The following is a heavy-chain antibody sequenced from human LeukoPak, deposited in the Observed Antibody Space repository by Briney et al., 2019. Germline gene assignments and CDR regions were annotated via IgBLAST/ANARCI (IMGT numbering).Heavy chain of an antibody. Sequence: PGGSLRLSCAASGFTFSDYYMRWIRQAPGKGLEWVAIIKGDGSEKYYVDSMKGRFTISRDNAKNSLFLQMNSLRAEDTAIYYCTTDTWYSAGHWGQGTLVTVSS. CDR1: GFTFSDYY. D-gene: IGHD2-15*01. CDR3: TTDTWYSAGH. CDR2: IKGDGSEK. J-gene: IGHJ4*02. V-gene: IGHV3-7*03.